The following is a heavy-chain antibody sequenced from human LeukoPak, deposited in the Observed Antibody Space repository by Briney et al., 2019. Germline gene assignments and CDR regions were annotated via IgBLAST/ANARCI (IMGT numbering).Heavy chain of an antibody. Sequence: SETLSLTCTVSGGSISSSSYYWGWIRQPPGKGLEWIGNIYYSGSTYYSPSLKSRVTIFVDTSKNQFSLKLSSVTAADTAVYYCARPVPSRLGWFDPWGQGTLVTVSS. CDR1: GGSISSSSYY. CDR3: ARPVPSRLGWFDP. D-gene: IGHD1-1*01. CDR2: IYYSGST. J-gene: IGHJ5*02. V-gene: IGHV4-39*01.